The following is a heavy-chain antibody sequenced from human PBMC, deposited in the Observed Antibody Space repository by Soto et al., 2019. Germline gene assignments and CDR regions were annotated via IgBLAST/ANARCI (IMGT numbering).Heavy chain of an antibody. V-gene: IGHV3-23*01. D-gene: IGHD1-1*01. J-gene: IGHJ4*02. Sequence: PVGSLRLSCAASGFTFSSYAMSWVRQAPGKGLEWVSAISGSGGSTYYADSVKGRFTISRDNSKNTLYLQMNSPRAEDTAVYYCAKDRGYNWNQHFWGQGTLVTVSS. CDR3: AKDRGYNWNQHF. CDR1: GFTFSSYA. CDR2: ISGSGGST.